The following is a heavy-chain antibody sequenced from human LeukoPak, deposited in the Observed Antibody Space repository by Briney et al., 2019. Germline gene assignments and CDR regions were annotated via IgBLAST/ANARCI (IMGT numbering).Heavy chain of an antibody. CDR1: GYTFTSYD. D-gene: IGHD5-18*01. V-gene: IGHV1-8*01. J-gene: IGHJ4*02. CDR2: MNPNSGNT. Sequence: ASVKVSCTASGYTFTSYDINWVRQATGQGLEWMGWMNPNSGNTGYAQKFQGRVTMTRNTSISTAYMELSSLRSEDTAVYYCARASTAMAYFDYWGQGTLVTVSS. CDR3: ARASTAMAYFDY.